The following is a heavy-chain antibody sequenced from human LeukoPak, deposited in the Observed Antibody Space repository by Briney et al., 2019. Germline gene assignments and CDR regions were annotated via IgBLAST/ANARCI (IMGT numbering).Heavy chain of an antibody. CDR3: ARDGGYCSSTSCYYKWFDP. J-gene: IGHJ5*02. Sequence: SETLSLTCAVYGGSFSGYYWSWIRQPPGKGLEGIGEINHSGSTNYNPSLKSRVTISVDTAKNHFSLKLSSVTAADTAVYYCARDGGYCSSTSCYYKWFDPWGQGTLVTVSS. CDR1: GGSFSGYY. D-gene: IGHD2-2*01. CDR2: INHSGST. V-gene: IGHV4-34*01.